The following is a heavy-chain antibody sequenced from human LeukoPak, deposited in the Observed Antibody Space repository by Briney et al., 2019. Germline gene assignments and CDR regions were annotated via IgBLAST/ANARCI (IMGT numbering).Heavy chain of an antibody. J-gene: IGHJ4*02. V-gene: IGHV4-39*02. CDR2: IYYSGNT. CDR3: ARDRHGPIDY. CDR1: GGSIRSSYYY. Sequence: SETLSLTCTVSGGSIRSSYYYWGWIRQPPGKGLEWIGSIYYSGNTYYNPSLKSRVTISVDTSKNQFSLKLSSVTATDTAVYYCARDRHGPIDYWGQGTLVTVSS.